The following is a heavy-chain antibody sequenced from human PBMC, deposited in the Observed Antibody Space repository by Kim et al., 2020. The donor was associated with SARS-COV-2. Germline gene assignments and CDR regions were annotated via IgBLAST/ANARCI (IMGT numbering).Heavy chain of an antibody. Sequence: SETLSLTCTVSGGSISSYYWSWIWQPPGKGLEWIGYIYYSGSTNYNPSLKSRVTISVDTSKNQFSLKLSSVTAADTAVYYCARSYYDSSGYAGGDYYYYYGMDVWGQGTTVTVSS. CDR3: ARSYYDSSGYAGGDYYYYYGMDV. CDR1: GGSISSYY. D-gene: IGHD3-22*01. CDR2: IYYSGST. J-gene: IGHJ6*02. V-gene: IGHV4-59*13.